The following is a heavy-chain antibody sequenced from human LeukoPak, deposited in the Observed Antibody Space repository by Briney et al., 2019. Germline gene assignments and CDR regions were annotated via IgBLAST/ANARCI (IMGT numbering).Heavy chain of an antibody. D-gene: IGHD6-13*01. CDR2: IYYSGST. Sequence: SETLSLTCTVSGGSISSYYWSWIRQPPGKGLEWIGYIYYSGSTNYNPSLKSRVTISVDTSKNQFSLKLSSVTAADTAVYYYASGSSSWSYYFDYWGQGTLVTVSS. J-gene: IGHJ4*02. CDR3: ASGSSSWSYYFDY. CDR1: GGSISSYY. V-gene: IGHV4-59*01.